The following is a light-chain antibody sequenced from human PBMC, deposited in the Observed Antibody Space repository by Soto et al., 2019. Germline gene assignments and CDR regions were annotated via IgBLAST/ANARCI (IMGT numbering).Light chain of an antibody. CDR3: QQYYNWPPYT. Sequence: EVVMTQSPATLSVSPGDRATLSCRASQSVDTNVAWYQQKPGQAPRLLVYGASTRATGIPARFTGFGSGTDFTLTISGLQSDDFAVYYCQQYYNWPPYTVGQGTKLQI. CDR1: QSVDTN. CDR2: GAS. V-gene: IGKV3-15*01. J-gene: IGKJ2*01.